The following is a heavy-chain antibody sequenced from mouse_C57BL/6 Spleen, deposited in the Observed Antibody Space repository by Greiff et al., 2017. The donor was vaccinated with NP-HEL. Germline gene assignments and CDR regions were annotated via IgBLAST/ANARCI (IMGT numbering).Heavy chain of an antibody. CDR3: ARGNWDYFDY. J-gene: IGHJ2*01. CDR1: GFTFSSYA. CDR2: ISDGGSYT. Sequence: EVMLVESGGGLVKPGGSLKLSCAASGFTFSSYAMSWVRQNPEKRLEWVATISDGGSYTYYPDNVKGRFTISRDNAKNNLYLQMSHLKSEDTAMYYCARGNWDYFDYWGQGTTLTVSS. D-gene: IGHD4-1*01. V-gene: IGHV5-4*03.